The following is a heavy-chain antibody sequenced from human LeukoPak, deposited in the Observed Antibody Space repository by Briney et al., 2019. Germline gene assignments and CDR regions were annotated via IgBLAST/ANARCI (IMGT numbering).Heavy chain of an antibody. CDR3: ATDDVTTGTKTALGY. CDR2: IVVGSGNT. J-gene: IGHJ4*02. V-gene: IGHV1-58*01. Sequence: SVKVSCKASVFTFTSSSVLGVRQARGQGREGIGWIVVGSGNTHYAQKFQERVTINRDMSTSTAYMELSSLRSEDTAVYYCATDDVTTGTKTALGYWGQGTPVTVSS. CDR1: VFTFTSSS. D-gene: IGHD1-1*01.